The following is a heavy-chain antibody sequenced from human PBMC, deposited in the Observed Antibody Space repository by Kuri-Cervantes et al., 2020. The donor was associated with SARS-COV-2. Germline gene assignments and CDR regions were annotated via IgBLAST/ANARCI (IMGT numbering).Heavy chain of an antibody. J-gene: IGHJ3*02. D-gene: IGHD3-10*01. V-gene: IGHV4-61*09. CDR3: ARERESFGVVDAFDI. Sequence: LRLSCTVSGGSISSGSYFWNWIRQPAGKGLEWIGHIYTTGSTNYNPSLKSRVTISVDTSKNQFSLKLTSVTAADTAVYYCARERESFGVVDAFDIWGQGTMVTVSS. CDR1: GGSISSGSYF. CDR2: IYTTGST.